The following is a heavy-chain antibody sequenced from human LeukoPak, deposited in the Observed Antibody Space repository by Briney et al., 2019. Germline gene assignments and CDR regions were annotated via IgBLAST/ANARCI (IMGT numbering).Heavy chain of an antibody. CDR2: IIPIFGTA. V-gene: IGHV1-69*05. D-gene: IGHD2-2*01. J-gene: IGHJ5*02. Sequence: SVKVSCKASGGTFSSYAISWVRQAPGQGLEWMGVIIPIFGTANYAQKFQGRVTITTDESTSTAYMELSSLRSEDTAVYYCARDPRYCSSTSCYRSWFDPWGQGTLVTVSS. CDR1: GGTFSSYA. CDR3: ARDPRYCSSTSCYRSWFDP.